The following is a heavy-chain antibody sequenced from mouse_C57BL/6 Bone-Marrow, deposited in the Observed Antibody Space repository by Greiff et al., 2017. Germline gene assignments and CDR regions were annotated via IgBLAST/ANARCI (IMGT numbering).Heavy chain of an antibody. Sequence: EVMLVESGGGLVKPGGSLKLSCAASGFTFSSYAMSWVRQTPEKRLEWVATISDGGSYTYYPDNVKGRFTISRDNAKNNLYLQMSHLKSEDTAMYYWAREDYDYPYWYFDVWGTGTTVTVSS. J-gene: IGHJ1*03. CDR3: AREDYDYPYWYFDV. D-gene: IGHD2-4*01. CDR1: GFTFSSYA. V-gene: IGHV5-4*01. CDR2: ISDGGSYT.